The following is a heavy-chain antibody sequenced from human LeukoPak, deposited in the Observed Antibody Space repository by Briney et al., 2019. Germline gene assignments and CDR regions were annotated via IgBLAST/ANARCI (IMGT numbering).Heavy chain of an antibody. D-gene: IGHD6-19*01. CDR2: IYTSGST. Sequence: SETLSLTCTVSGGSISSYYWSWIRQPAGKELEWIGRIYTSGSTNYNPSLKSRVTMSVDTSKNQFSLKLSSVTAADTAVYYCARSPDSSGWYGVDYWGQGTLVTVSS. CDR1: GGSISSYY. CDR3: ARSPDSSGWYGVDY. V-gene: IGHV4-4*07. J-gene: IGHJ4*02.